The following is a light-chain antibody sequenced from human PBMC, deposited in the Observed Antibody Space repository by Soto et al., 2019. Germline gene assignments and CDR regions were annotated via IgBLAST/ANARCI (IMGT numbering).Light chain of an antibody. CDR2: GAS. CDR3: QQYCSSPWT. J-gene: IGKJ1*01. V-gene: IGKV4-1*01. CDR1: QRVLYSSSNKNY. Sequence: DIVMTQSPDSLAVSLGERATINCKSSQRVLYSSSNKNYLAWYQQKPGQPPKLLIYGASTRESGVPDRFSGSGSGTDFTLTISSLQAEDVAVYYCQQYCSSPWTFGQGTKVEIK.